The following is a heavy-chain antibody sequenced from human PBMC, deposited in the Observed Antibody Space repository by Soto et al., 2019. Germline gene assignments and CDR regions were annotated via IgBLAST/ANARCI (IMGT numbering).Heavy chain of an antibody. V-gene: IGHV1-69*06. CDR2: IIPHFGPA. CDR3: ARGALRAWHNYFALDV. CDR1: GDSFNNDG. D-gene: IGHD1-26*01. Sequence: QVQLVQSGAEVKKPGSSVKVSCKASGDSFNNDGVNWVLQAPGQGLEWVGGIIPHFGPAKYPQKFQGRATITADTPTNTVVMELLSLTSDDTAIYYCARGALRAWHNYFALDVCGQGTSVTVAS. J-gene: IGHJ6*02.